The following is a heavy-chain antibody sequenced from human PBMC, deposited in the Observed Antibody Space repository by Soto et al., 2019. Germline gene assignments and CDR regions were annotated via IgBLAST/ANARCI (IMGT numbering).Heavy chain of an antibody. CDR1: GFAFSDPY. CDR3: ARGGASVTTPFDY. J-gene: IGHJ4*02. V-gene: IGHV3-11*01. Sequence: WGSLRLSCAASGFAFSDPYMSWIRQAPGKGLEWISYISSSGSTTYYADSVKGRFTISRDNAKKSLYLQMDSLTADDTAVYYCARGGASVTTPFDYWGQGTQVTVSS. D-gene: IGHD4-17*01. CDR2: ISSSGSTT.